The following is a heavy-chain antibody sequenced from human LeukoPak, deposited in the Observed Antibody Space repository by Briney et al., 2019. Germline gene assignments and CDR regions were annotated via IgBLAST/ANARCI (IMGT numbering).Heavy chain of an antibody. J-gene: IGHJ3*02. Sequence: GGSLRLSCAASGFTFSSFSMNWVRQGPGKGLEWVSSISSSSSYIYYADSVKGRFTISRDNAKNSLYLQMNSLRAEDTAVYYCARDSPDYGDAFDIWGQGTMVTVSS. CDR1: GFTFSSFS. CDR2: ISSSSSYI. V-gene: IGHV3-21*01. D-gene: IGHD4-17*01. CDR3: ARDSPDYGDAFDI.